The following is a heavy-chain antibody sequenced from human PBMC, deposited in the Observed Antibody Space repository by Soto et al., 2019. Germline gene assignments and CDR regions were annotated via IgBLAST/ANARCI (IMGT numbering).Heavy chain of an antibody. D-gene: IGHD3-22*01. Sequence: QVQLVQSGAEVKKPGASVKVSCKASGYTFTSYGISWVRQAPGQGLEGMGWISAYNGNTNYAQKLQGRVTMTTDTSTSTAYMELRSLRSDDTAVYYCARENYYDSSGYYYVFYYWGQGTLVTVSS. CDR2: ISAYNGNT. CDR1: GYTFTSYG. CDR3: ARENYYDSSGYYYVFYY. J-gene: IGHJ4*02. V-gene: IGHV1-18*01.